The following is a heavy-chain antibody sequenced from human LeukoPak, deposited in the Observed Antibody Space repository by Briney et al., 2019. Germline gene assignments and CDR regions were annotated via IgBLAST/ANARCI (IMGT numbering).Heavy chain of an antibody. Sequence: GGSLRLSCAASGFTFSTYGMHWVRQAPGKGLEWVAVISYDGSNRYYADSVKGRFTISRDNSKNTLYLQMNSLRAEDTAVYYCATEDIVVVVAATPIDDAFDIWGQGTMVTVSS. CDR3: ATEDIVVVVAATPIDDAFDI. CDR1: GFTFSTYG. D-gene: IGHD2-15*01. J-gene: IGHJ3*02. CDR2: ISYDGSNR. V-gene: IGHV3-30*03.